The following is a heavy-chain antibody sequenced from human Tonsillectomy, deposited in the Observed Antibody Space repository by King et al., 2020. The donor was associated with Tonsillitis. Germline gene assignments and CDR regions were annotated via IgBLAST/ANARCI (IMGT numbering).Heavy chain of an antibody. CDR2: IFHSGST. J-gene: IGHJ4*02. CDR3: ARLGYYDSSGYLYYFDY. D-gene: IGHD3-22*01. Sequence: QLQESGPGLVKPSETLSLTCTVSGGSISSSSYYWGWIRQPPGKGLEWIGNIFHSGSTYYNPSLKSRVTISVDTSKNRFSLKLSSVTAADTAVYYRARLGYYDSSGYLYYFDYWGQGTLVTVSS. CDR1: GGSISSSSYY. V-gene: IGHV4-39*01.